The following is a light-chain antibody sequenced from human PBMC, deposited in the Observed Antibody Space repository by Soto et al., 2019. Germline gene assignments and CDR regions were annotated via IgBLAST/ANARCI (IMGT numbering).Light chain of an antibody. CDR2: KAS. CDR1: QSVSDW. V-gene: IGKV1-5*03. J-gene: IGKJ2*01. CDR3: QQDNTFSPYA. Sequence: DLQMTQSPSTLSASVGDRVTLTCRASQSVSDWLAWYQQKPGKAPKVLIYKASNLESGVPSRFSGSGSGTEFTLTISSLQPDDSATYYCQQDNTFSPYAFGQGTKLEIK.